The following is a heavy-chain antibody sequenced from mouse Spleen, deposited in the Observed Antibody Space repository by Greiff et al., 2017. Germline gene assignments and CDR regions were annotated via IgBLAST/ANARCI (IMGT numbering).Heavy chain of an antibody. Sequence: VQLQQSGAELVKPGASVKLSCTASGFNIKDTYMHWVKQRPEQGLEWIGRIDPANGNTKYDPKFQGKATITADTSSNTAYLQLSSLTSEDTAVYYCARLDYYGRGAMDYWGQGTSVTVSS. V-gene: IGHV14-3*02. D-gene: IGHD1-1*01. CDR1: GFNIKDTY. CDR2: IDPANGNT. J-gene: IGHJ4*01. CDR3: ARLDYYGRGAMDY.